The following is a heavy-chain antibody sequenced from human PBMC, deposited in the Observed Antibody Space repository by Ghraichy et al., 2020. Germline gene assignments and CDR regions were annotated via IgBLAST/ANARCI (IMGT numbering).Heavy chain of an antibody. V-gene: IGHV1-69*13. J-gene: IGHJ6*02. D-gene: IGHD3-22*01. CDR1: GGTFSSYA. Sequence: SVKVSCKASGGTFSSYAISWVRQAPGQGLEWMGGIIPIFGTANYAQKFQGRVTITADESTSTAYMELSSLRSEDTAVYYCARGRNYDSSGYYIYRYYYYGMDVWGQGTTVTVSS. CDR2: IIPIFGTA. CDR3: ARGRNYDSSGYYIYRYYYYGMDV.